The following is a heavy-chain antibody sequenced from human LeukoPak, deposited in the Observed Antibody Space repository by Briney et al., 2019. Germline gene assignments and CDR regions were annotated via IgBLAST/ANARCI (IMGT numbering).Heavy chain of an antibody. CDR3: ARTIFGGYCSSTSCYAGGYFDY. V-gene: IGHV3-21*06. J-gene: IGHJ4*02. D-gene: IGHD2-2*03. Sequence: PGGSLRLSCAASGFTFSSWSMSWVRQAPGKGLEWVSSISSSSSYIYYADSLKGRFTISRDNAKNSLYLQMNSLRAEDTAVYYCARTIFGGYCSSTSCYAGGYFDYWGQGILVTVSS. CDR2: ISSSSSYI. CDR1: GFTFSSWS.